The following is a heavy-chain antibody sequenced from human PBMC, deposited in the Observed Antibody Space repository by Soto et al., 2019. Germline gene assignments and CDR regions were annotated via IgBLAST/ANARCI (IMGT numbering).Heavy chain of an antibody. J-gene: IGHJ4*02. CDR3: ASCGGDCYFFDY. Sequence: ASVKVSCKASGGTFSSYAISCVRQAPGQGLEWMGGIIPIFGTANYAQKFQGRVTITADESTSTAYMELSSLRSEDTAVYYCASCGGDCYFFDYWGQGTLVTVSS. CDR1: GGTFSSYA. CDR2: IIPIFGTA. V-gene: IGHV1-69*13. D-gene: IGHD2-21*02.